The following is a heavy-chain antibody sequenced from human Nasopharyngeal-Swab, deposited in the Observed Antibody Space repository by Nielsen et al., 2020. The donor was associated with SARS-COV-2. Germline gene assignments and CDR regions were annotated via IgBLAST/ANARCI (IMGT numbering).Heavy chain of an antibody. CDR2: IGTAGDT. V-gene: IGHV3-13*01. CDR1: GFTFDDYD. Sequence: GESLKISCAASGFTFDDYDMHWVRQATGKGLEWVSAIGTAGDTYYPGSVKGRFTISRENAKNSLYLQMNSLRAGDTAVYYCARAHYGGTYYYYYGMDVWGQGTTVTVSS. D-gene: IGHD4-23*01. J-gene: IGHJ6*02. CDR3: ARAHYGGTYYYYYGMDV.